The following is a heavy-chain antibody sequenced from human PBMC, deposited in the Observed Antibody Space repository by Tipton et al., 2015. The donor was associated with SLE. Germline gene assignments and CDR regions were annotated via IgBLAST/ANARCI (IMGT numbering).Heavy chain of an antibody. J-gene: IGHJ5*02. V-gene: IGHV4-34*01. CDR1: GGSFSGYY. Sequence: TLSLTCAVYGGSFSGYYCSWIRQPPGKGLEWIGEINHSGSTNYNPSLKSRVAISLDTSKNQFSLKVTSVTAADTAVYYCTRGGTGDGSNPFDPWGRGTLVTVSS. D-gene: IGHD4-23*01. CDR2: INHSGST. CDR3: TRGGTGDGSNPFDP.